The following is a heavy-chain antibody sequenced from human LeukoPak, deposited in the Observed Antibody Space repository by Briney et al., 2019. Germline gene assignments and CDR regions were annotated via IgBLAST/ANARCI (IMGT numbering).Heavy chain of an antibody. D-gene: IGHD1-14*01. V-gene: IGHV3-9*01. J-gene: IGHJ3*02. CDR1: GFTFDDYA. CDR2: FSWNSGSI. Sequence: PGRSLRLSCAASGFTFDDYAMHWVRQAPGKGLEWVSGFSWNSGSIGYADSVKGRFTISRDNAKNSLYLQMNSLRAEDPALYYCTTVYPRTEGAFDIWGQGTMVTVSS. CDR3: TTVYPRTEGAFDI.